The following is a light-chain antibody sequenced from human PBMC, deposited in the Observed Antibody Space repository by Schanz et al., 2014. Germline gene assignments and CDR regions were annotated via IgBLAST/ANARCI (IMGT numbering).Light chain of an antibody. J-gene: IGLJ3*02. CDR2: STN. Sequence: QTVVTQEPSFSVSPGGTVTLTCGLSSGSVSTTYYPSWYQQTPGQAPRTLIYSTNTRSSGVPDRFSGSILGDKAALTITGAQADDESDYYCVLYMGSGSWVFGGWTKLTVL. CDR3: VLYMGSGSWV. CDR1: SGSVSTTYY. V-gene: IGLV8-61*01.